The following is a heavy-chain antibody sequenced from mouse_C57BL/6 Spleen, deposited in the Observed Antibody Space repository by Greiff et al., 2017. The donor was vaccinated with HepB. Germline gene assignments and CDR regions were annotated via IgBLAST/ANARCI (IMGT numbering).Heavy chain of an antibody. J-gene: IGHJ4*01. D-gene: IGHD2-1*01. V-gene: IGHV5-17*01. CDR2: ISSGSSTI. CDR3: ARNGNYDYSMDF. CDR1: GFTFSDYG. Sequence: EVKLMESGGGLVKPGGSLKLSCAASGFTFSDYGMHWVRQAPEKGLEWVAYISSGSSTIYYADTVKGRFTISRDNAKNTLFLQMTSLRSEDTAKYYCARNGNYDYSMDFWGQGTSVTVSS.